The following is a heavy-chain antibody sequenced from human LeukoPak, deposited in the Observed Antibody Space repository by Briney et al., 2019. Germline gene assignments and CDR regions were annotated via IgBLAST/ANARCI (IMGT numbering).Heavy chain of an antibody. V-gene: IGHV4-4*07. CDR2: IYSSGST. Sequence: SETLSLTCTVSGGSISSYYWNWIRQPAGKGLESIGRIYSSGSTNYNPSLKSRVTMSVDTSKNQFSLKLSSVTAADTAVYYCARDPSSFGGRFDPWGQGTPVAVSS. J-gene: IGHJ5*02. D-gene: IGHD3-10*01. CDR1: GGSISSYY. CDR3: ARDPSSFGGRFDP.